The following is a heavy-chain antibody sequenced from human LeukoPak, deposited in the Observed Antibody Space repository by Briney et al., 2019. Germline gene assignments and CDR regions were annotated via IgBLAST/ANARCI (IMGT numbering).Heavy chain of an antibody. CDR1: GYTFTCYY. V-gene: IGHV1-2*02. CDR2: INPNTGGT. CDR3: ARGRTERIQLWLNY. D-gene: IGHD5-18*01. J-gene: IGHJ4*02. Sequence: ASVKVSCKASGYTFTCYYMHWVRQAPGQGHEWMGWINPNTGGTNYAQKFQGRVTMTRDTSISTAYMELSWLRFDDTAVYYCARGRTERIQLWLNYWGQGTLVSVSS.